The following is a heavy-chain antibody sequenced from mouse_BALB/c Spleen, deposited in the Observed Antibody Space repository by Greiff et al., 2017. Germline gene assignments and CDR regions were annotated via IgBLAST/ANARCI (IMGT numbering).Heavy chain of an antibody. V-gene: IGHV1-69*02. CDR3: TRWRRYNGSSYEGYWYFDV. CDR2: IYPSDSST. CDR1: GYTFTSYW. J-gene: IGHJ1*01. D-gene: IGHD1-1*01. Sequence: QVQLQQPGAELVRPGASVKLSCKASGYTFTSYWINWVQQRPGQGLEWIGNIYPSDSSTNYNQKFKDKATLTVDTSSSTAYMQLSSPTSEDSAISYCTRWRRYNGSSYEGYWYFDVWGAGTTVNVSS.